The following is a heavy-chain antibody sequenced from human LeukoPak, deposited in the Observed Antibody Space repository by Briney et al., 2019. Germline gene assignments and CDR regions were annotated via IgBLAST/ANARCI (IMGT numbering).Heavy chain of an antibody. CDR2: MEKELNGYAT. J-gene: IGHJ5*02. Sequence: GGTLRLSCAASGFTFSDSSIHWVSQASGKGLEWIGLMEKELNGYATAYAASVRGRFTISRDDSQNTAYLQMDSLKTEDTALYYCTRDSGTYNWLDPWGQGTLVTVSS. V-gene: IGHV3-73*01. CDR1: GFTFSDSS. CDR3: TRDSGTYNWLDP. D-gene: IGHD1-26*01.